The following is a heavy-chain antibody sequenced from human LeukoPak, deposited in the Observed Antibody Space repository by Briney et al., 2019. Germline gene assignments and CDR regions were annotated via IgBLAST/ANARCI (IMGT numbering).Heavy chain of an antibody. CDR2: IKQDGGEK. Sequence: GGSLRLSCAASGFTFSSYWMSWVRQAPGQGLEWVANIKQDGGEKYYVDSVKGRFTISRDNAKNSLYLQMTSLRAEDTAVYYCASAITMVLGVSGYYYYYGMDVWGQGTTVTVSS. CDR3: ASAITMVLGVSGYYYYYGMDV. V-gene: IGHV3-7*01. J-gene: IGHJ6*02. CDR1: GFTFSSYW. D-gene: IGHD3-10*01.